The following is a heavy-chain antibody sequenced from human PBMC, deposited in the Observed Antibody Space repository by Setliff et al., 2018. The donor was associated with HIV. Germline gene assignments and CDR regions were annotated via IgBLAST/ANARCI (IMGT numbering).Heavy chain of an antibody. D-gene: IGHD2-2*02. Sequence: ASVKVSCKASGYTFTSYYMHWVRQAPGQGLEWMGMVYPSDGSTSYAQKFQGRVTVTRDTSTSTIYMELNSLTSEDTAVYYCARDNTAFDIWGQGTMVTVSS. CDR1: GYTFTSYY. V-gene: IGHV1-46*01. J-gene: IGHJ3*02. CDR3: ARDNTAFDI. CDR2: VYPSDGST.